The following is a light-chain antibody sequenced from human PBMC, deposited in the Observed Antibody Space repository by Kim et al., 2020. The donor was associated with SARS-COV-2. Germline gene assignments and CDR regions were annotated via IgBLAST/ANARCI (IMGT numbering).Light chain of an antibody. J-gene: IGKJ2*02. CDR3: QQYSSSPCT. CDR1: QSVASNY. CDR2: DAF. V-gene: IGKV3-20*01. Sequence: LSPGERTTLSCRAGQSVASNYLAWYQQTPGQAPTLLIYDAFTRATGISDMFSRSVSGTDFTLTISRLDPEDFAVYYCQQYSSSPCTFGQGTKLEI.